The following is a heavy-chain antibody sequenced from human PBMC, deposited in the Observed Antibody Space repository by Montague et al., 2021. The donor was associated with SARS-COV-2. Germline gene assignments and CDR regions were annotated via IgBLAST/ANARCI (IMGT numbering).Heavy chain of an antibody. D-gene: IGHD2-15*01. J-gene: IGHJ4*02. CDR1: GFSFSSSV. Sequence: SLRLSCAASGFSFSSSVMHWVRQAPGKGLEWAAVISYDGNIKNYXXSVKGRFTISRDNSKNTLYPQMNGLRPDDTAVYYCARGPHYCSGGDCFWGQGALVTVSS. CDR3: ARGPHYCSGGDCF. V-gene: IGHV3-30*04. CDR2: ISYDGNIK.